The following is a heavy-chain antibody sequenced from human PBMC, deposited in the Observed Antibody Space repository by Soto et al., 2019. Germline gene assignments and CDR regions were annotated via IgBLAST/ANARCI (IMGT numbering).Heavy chain of an antibody. Sequence: PGGSLRLSCAASGFTFSSYGMHWVRQAPGKGLEWVAVISYDGSNKYYADSVKGRFTISRDNSKNTLYLQMNSLRAEDTAVYYCAKAVGYCSSTSCRHYGMDVWGQGPTVTVSS. J-gene: IGHJ6*02. CDR2: ISYDGSNK. D-gene: IGHD2-2*01. CDR1: GFTFSSYG. V-gene: IGHV3-30*18. CDR3: AKAVGYCSSTSCRHYGMDV.